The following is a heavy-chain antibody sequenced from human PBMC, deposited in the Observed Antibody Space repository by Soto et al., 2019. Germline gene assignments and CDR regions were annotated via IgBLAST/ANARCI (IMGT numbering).Heavy chain of an antibody. Sequence: SETLSLTCTVSVGSVSSCSYYWSWIRQPPGKGLEWIGYIYYSGSTNYNPSLKSRVTISVDTSKNQFSLKLSSVTAADTAVYYCARGRYYDSSGYHEYFQHWGQGTLVTVPQ. CDR1: VGSVSSCSYY. CDR3: ARGRYYDSSGYHEYFQH. J-gene: IGHJ1*01. CDR2: IYYSGST. V-gene: IGHV4-61*01. D-gene: IGHD3-22*01.